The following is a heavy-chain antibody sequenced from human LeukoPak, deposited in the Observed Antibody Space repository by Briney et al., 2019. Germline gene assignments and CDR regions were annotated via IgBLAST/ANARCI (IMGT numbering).Heavy chain of an antibody. J-gene: IGHJ4*02. D-gene: IGHD1-1*01. CDR1: GFTFSSYS. CDR3: ARDRNWAFDY. CDR2: ITHTSSTM. Sequence: GGSLRLSCAASGFTFSSYSMNWVRQAPGKGLEWVSYITHTSSTMSYADSVKGRFTISRDNAKNSLYLQMNSLRDEDTAIYYCARDRNWAFDYWGRGTLSPSPQ. V-gene: IGHV3-48*02.